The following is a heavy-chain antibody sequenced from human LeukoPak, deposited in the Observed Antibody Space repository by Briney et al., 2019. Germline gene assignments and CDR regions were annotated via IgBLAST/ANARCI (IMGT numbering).Heavy chain of an antibody. CDR2: ITSDGSST. J-gene: IGHJ3*02. CDR3: ARDYAVGESFDI. Sequence: QPGGSLRLSCAASGFTFSSYWMHWVRQAPGEGLVWVARITSDGSSTSHADSVKGRFTISRDNAKNTLYLQMNSLRAEDTAVYYCARDYAVGESFDIWGQGTLVIVSS. D-gene: IGHD3-16*01. CDR1: GFTFSSYW. V-gene: IGHV3-74*01.